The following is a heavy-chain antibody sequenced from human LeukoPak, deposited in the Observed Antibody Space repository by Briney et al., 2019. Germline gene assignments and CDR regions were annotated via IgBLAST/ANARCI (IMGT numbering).Heavy chain of an antibody. CDR1: GGSISSSNW. CDR3: ARGHPIMITFGGVIVYAPRGWFDP. J-gene: IGHJ5*02. V-gene: IGHV4-4*02. CDR2: IYHSGST. D-gene: IGHD3-16*02. Sequence: SETLSLTCAVSGGSISSSNWWSWVRQPPGKGLEWIGEIYHSGSTNYNPSLKSRVTISVDKSKNQFSLKLSSVTAADTAVYYCARGHPIMITFGGVIVYAPRGWFDPWGQGTLVTVSS.